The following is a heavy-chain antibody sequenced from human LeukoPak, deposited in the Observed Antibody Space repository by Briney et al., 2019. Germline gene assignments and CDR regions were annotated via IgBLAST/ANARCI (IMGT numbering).Heavy chain of an antibody. D-gene: IGHD4-11*01. CDR3: VRDRDYSAGFPYYYMDV. CDR1: GFTFSSFG. CDR2: IWDDGSSK. V-gene: IGHV3-33*01. J-gene: IGHJ6*03. Sequence: GRSLRLSCAASGFTFSSFGMHWVRQAPGKGLEWVALIWDDGSSKNYADSVKGRFTISRDNSKSTLYLQTDSLRVDDTAVYYCVRDRDYSAGFPYYYMDVWGTGTTVTVSS.